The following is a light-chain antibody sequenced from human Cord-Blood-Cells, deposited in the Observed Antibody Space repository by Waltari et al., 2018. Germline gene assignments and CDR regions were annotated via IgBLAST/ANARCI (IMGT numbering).Light chain of an antibody. V-gene: IGLV2-14*01. CDR3: SSYTSSSTWV. CDR2: DVS. CDR1: SSYAGGYNY. Sequence: HSALTQPASVSGSPGQSISISCTGTSSYAGGYNYVSWYQQHPGKAPKLMIYDVSKRPSGVSNRFSGSKSGNTASLTISGLQAEDEADYYCSSYTSSSTWVFGGGTKLTVL. J-gene: IGLJ3*02.